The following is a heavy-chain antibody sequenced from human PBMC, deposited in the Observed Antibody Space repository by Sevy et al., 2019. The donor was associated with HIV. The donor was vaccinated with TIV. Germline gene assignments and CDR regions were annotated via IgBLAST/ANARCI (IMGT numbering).Heavy chain of an antibody. CDR2: IKQDGSEN. CDR1: GFTFSNFW. D-gene: IGHD2-21*02. CDR3: ARDHPSTAPFDY. V-gene: IGHV3-7*03. Sequence: GGSLRLSCAASGFTFSNFWMSWVRQAPGKGLEFVANIKQDGSENFYADSVKGRFTISRDNAKNSLLLQMNNLRVEETAVYYCARDHPSTAPFDYWGQGTLVTVSS. J-gene: IGHJ4*02.